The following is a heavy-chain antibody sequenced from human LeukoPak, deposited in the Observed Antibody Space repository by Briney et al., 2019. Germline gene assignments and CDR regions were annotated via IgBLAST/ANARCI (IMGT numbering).Heavy chain of an antibody. V-gene: IGHV3-48*03. D-gene: IGHD4-23*01. CDR1: GFTFSSYE. Sequence: GGSLRLSCAASGFTFSSYETHWVRQAPGKGLEWVSYISSSGSTIYYADSVKGRFTISRDNAKNSLYLQMNSLRAEDTAVYYCARDYGGSSPFDYWGQGTLVTVSS. J-gene: IGHJ4*02. CDR2: ISSSGSTI. CDR3: ARDYGGSSPFDY.